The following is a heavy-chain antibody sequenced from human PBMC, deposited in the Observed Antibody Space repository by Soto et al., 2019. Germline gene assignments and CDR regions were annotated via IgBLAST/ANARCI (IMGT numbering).Heavy chain of an antibody. D-gene: IGHD6-13*01. V-gene: IGHV5-51*01. CDR3: ARSPRSWYVVGNFDY. J-gene: IGHJ4*02. CDR2: IYPGDSDT. Sequence: GESLKISCKGSGYSFTSYWIGWVRQMPGKGLEWMGIIYPGDSDTRYSPSFQGQVTISADKSISTAYLQWSSLKASDTAMYYCARSPRSWYVVGNFDYWGQGTLVTVSS. CDR1: GYSFTSYW.